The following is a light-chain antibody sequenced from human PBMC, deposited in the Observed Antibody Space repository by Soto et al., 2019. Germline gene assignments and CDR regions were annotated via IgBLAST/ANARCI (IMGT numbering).Light chain of an antibody. CDR2: DVN. J-gene: IGLJ1*01. CDR1: SSDVGGYNH. Sequence: QSVLTQPASVSGSPGQSITISCTGTSSDVGGYNHVSWYQQHPGKAPKLMIFDVNKRPSGVPDRFSGSKSGNTASLTVSGLQAEDEADYYCSAYAGSIYVFGSGTKVTVL. V-gene: IGLV2-8*01. CDR3: SAYAGSIYV.